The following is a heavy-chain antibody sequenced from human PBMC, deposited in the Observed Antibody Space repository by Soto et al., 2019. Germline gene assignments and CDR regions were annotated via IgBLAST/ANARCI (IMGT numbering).Heavy chain of an antibody. CDR2: ISYDGSNK. CDR3: ARCRGSYGDYGCSYGLDV. J-gene: IGHJ6*04. CDR1: GFTFNTYS. D-gene: IGHD4-17*01. V-gene: IGHV3-30-3*01. Sequence: GGSLRLSCAASGFTFNTYSMDWVRQAPGKGLEGVAVISYDGSNKYYADSVKGRFTISRDNSKNTLYLQMNSLRADDTAVYSCARCRGSYGDYGCSYGLDVWGKGTTVTVSS.